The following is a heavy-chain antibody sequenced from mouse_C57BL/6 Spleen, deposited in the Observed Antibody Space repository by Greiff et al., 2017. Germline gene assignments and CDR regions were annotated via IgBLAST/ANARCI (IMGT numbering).Heavy chain of an antibody. J-gene: IGHJ4*01. CDR1: GYTFTSYW. CDR2: SDPNSGGT. Sequence: QVQLQQPGAELVKPGASVKLSCKASGYTFTSYWMHWVKQRPGRGLEWIGRSDPNSGGTKYNEKFKSKAKLTVDKPSSTAYMQLSSLTSEDSAVYYCAKMGGGYNYAMDYWGQGTSVTVSS. CDR3: AKMGGGYNYAMDY. D-gene: IGHD2-14*01. V-gene: IGHV1-72*01.